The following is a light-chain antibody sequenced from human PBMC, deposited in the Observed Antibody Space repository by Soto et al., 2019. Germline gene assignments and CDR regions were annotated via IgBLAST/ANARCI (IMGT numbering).Light chain of an antibody. V-gene: IGLV1-44*01. Sequence: QSVLTQPPSTSATPGQRVTISCSGSSSNVGINTVSWYQQVPGTAPRLLIYTNDQRPSGVPGRFSGSKSGTSASLAIGGLQSEDEVDYYCAAWDDSLSGLVFGGGTKLTVL. CDR1: SSNVGINT. CDR3: AAWDDSLSGLV. CDR2: TND. J-gene: IGLJ3*02.